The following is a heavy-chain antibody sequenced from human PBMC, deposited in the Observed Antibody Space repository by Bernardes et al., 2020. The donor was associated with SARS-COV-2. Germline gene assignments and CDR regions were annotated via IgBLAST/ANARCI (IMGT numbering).Heavy chain of an antibody. J-gene: IGHJ4*02. CDR2: IGGDGNT. CDR1: GFSFSTNA. Sequence: GGSLRLSCAASGFSFSTNAMSWVRQAPGKGLEWVSGIGGDGNTHYADSVRGRFSISRDNSNNMLFLQMDSLRAEDTAMYYCAKDVFWWQLGSWGQGALVTGSS. D-gene: IGHD2-8*02. CDR3: AKDVFWWQLGS. V-gene: IGHV3-23*01.